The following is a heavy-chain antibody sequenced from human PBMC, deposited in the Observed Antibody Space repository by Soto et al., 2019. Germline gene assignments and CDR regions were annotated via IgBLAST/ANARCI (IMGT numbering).Heavy chain of an antibody. D-gene: IGHD1-26*01. CDR1: GFTFSSYA. CDR3: AKERWEGYCMDV. Sequence: EVQLLESGGGWVQPGGSLRLSCAASGFTFSSYAMSWVRQAPGKGLEWVSTISGSGGSTYYADSVKGRFTISRDNSKNTLYLHMNSLRAEDTAVYYCAKERWEGYCMDVWGQGTTVAVS. CDR2: ISGSGGST. V-gene: IGHV3-23*01. J-gene: IGHJ6*02.